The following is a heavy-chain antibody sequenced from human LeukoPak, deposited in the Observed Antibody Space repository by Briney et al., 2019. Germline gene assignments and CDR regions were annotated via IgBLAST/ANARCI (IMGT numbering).Heavy chain of an antibody. V-gene: IGHV1-2*02. CDR3: ARDRLAARGTFDY. CDR2: INPNSGGT. Sequence: ASVKVSCKAPGYTFTGYYMHWVRQAPGQGLEWMGWINPNSGGTNYAQKFQGRVTMTRDTSISTACMELSRLRSDDTAVYYCARDRLAARGTFDYWGQGTLVTVSS. D-gene: IGHD6-6*01. J-gene: IGHJ4*02. CDR1: GYTFTGYY.